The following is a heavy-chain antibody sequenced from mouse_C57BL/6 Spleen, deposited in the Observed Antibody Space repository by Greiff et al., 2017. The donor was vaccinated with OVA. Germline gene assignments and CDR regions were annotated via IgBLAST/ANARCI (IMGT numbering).Heavy chain of an antibody. J-gene: IGHJ2*01. V-gene: IGHV1-50*01. Sequence: VQLQQPGAELVKPGASVKLSCKASGYTFTSYWMQWVKQRPGQGLEWIEEIDPSDSYTNYNQKFKGKATLTVDTSSSTAYMQLSSLTSEDSAVYYCARRFITTVVADYWGQGTTLTVSS. CDR1: GYTFTSYW. CDR3: ARRFITTVVADY. D-gene: IGHD1-1*01. CDR2: IDPSDSYT.